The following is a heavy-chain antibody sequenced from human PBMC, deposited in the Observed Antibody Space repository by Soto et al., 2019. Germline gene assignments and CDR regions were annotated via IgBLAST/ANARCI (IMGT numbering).Heavy chain of an antibody. CDR2: IWYDGSNK. D-gene: IGHD6-19*01. CDR3: ARDMGSGWYVVAYFDY. V-gene: IGHV3-33*01. Sequence: GGSLRLSCAASGFSFSSYGMHWVSQAPGKGLEWVAVIWYDGSNKYYADSVKGRFTISRDNSKNTLYLQMNSLRAEDTAVYYCARDMGSGWYVVAYFDYWGQGTLVTVSS. CDR1: GFSFSSYG. J-gene: IGHJ4*02.